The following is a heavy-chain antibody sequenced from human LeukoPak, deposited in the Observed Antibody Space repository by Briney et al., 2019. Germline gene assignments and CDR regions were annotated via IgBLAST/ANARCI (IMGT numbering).Heavy chain of an antibody. Sequence: PGGPLRLSCAASGFTFSNAWMSWVRQAPGKGLEWVGRIKSKTDGGTTDYAAPVKGRFTISRDDSKNTLYLQMNSLKTEDTAVYYCTTDIVLIPDLDYWGQGTLVTVSS. V-gene: IGHV3-15*01. CDR1: GFTFSNAW. CDR2: IKSKTDGGTT. CDR3: TTDIVLIPDLDY. D-gene: IGHD2-8*01. J-gene: IGHJ4*02.